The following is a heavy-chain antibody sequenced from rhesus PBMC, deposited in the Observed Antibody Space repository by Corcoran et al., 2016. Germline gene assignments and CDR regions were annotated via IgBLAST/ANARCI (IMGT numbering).Heavy chain of an antibody. CDR3: ARDYYSGSYYFDY. CDR1: GGSISSNS. D-gene: IGHD3-16*01. CDR2: IYVSGGST. V-gene: IGHV4-160*01. Sequence: QVQLQESGPGLVKPSETLSLTCAVSGGSISSNSWSWIRQAPGKGLEWLGRIYVSGGSTDYNPSLKSRVTISTDTSKNQFSLKLSSVTAADTAVYYCARDYYSGSYYFDYWGQGVLVTVSS. J-gene: IGHJ4*01.